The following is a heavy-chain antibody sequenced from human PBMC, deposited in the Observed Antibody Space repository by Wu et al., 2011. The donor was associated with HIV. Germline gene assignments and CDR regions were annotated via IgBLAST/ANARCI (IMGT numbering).Heavy chain of an antibody. D-gene: IGHD2-2*01. CDR3: ARDESWDIVVLPTAAFDY. Sequence: QVQVVQSGAEVKKPGSSVKVSCKASGGSFSSYGFSWVRQAPGQGLEWMGWISAYNGDTNYAQKFQGRVTMTTDISTYTAFVELRSLRSDDTAVYYCARDESWDIVVLPTAAFDYWGQGTLVTVSS. J-gene: IGHJ4*02. V-gene: IGHV1-18*01. CDR1: GGSFSSYG. CDR2: ISAYNGDT.